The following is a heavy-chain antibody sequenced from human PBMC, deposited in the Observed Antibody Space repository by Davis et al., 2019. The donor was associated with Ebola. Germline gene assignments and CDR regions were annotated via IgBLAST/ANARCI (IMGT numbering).Heavy chain of an antibody. CDR2: SVNSDNT. V-gene: IGHV3-23*01. CDR1: GFTFSVYA. J-gene: IGHJ6*02. Sequence: GESLKISCAASGFTFSVYAVGWVRQAPGKGLEWLSLSVNSDNTSYADSVRGRFTLSRDNSKNTLYLQMNSLRTDDTAVYYCAKGRGRSLSSYSGMDVWGQGTTVTVSS. CDR3: AKGRGRSLSSYSGMDV. D-gene: IGHD3-10*01.